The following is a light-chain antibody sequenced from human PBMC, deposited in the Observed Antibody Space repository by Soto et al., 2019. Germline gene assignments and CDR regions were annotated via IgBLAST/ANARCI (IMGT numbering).Light chain of an antibody. CDR2: EVS. Sequence: QSALTQPPSASGSPGQSVTISCTGTSSDVGGYDYVSWYKQDPGKAPKLMIYEVSKRPSGVPDRFSGSKSGNTAALTVSGLQAEDEADYYCSSYVGTNSYVFGTGTKVTVL. J-gene: IGLJ1*01. CDR1: SSDVGGYDY. V-gene: IGLV2-8*01. CDR3: SSYVGTNSYV.